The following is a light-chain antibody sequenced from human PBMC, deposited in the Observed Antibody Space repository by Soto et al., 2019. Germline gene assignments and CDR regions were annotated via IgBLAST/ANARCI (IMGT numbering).Light chain of an antibody. CDR1: QTVLYSSNDKNY. CDR3: QHSYSTPWT. V-gene: IGKV4-1*01. J-gene: IGKJ1*01. CDR2: WAS. Sequence: DIVLTQSPDSLAVSLGERATINCKSSQTVLYSSNDKNYLAWYQQKPGQPPKLLLYWASTRESGVPDRFSGSGSGTDFTLTISSLQAEDVAVYYCQHSYSTPWTFGQGTKVEIK.